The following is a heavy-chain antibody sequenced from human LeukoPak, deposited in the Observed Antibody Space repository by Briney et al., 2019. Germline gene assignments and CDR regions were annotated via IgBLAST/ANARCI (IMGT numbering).Heavy chain of an antibody. CDR1: GFTFSSYG. Sequence: GTSLRLSCAASGFTFSSYGMYWVRQAPGKGLEWVAVIWYDGSNKYYADSVKGRFTISRDNSKNMLYLQMNSLRAEGTAMYYCARGEYDDAFDIWGQGTMVTVSS. CDR2: IWYDGSNK. D-gene: IGHD3-10*01. CDR3: ARGEYDDAFDI. J-gene: IGHJ3*02. V-gene: IGHV3-33*01.